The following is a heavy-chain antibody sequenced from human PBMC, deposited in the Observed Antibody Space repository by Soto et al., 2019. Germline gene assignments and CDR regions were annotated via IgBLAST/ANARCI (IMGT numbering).Heavy chain of an antibody. CDR3: GYKDGSGSGGNWFDP. J-gene: IGHJ5*02. CDR1: GFTFSSYS. CDR2: ISSSSSYI. D-gene: IGHD3-10*01. Sequence: GGSLRLSCAASGFTFSSYSMNWVRQAPGKGLEWVSSISSSSSYIYYADSVKGRFTISRDNAKNSLYLQMNSLRAEDTAVYYCGYKDGSGSGGNWFDPWGQGTLVTVSS. V-gene: IGHV3-21*01.